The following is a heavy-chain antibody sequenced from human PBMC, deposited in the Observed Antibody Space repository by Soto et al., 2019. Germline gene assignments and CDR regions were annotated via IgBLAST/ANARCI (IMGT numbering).Heavy chain of an antibody. V-gene: IGHV3-23*01. D-gene: IGHD6-13*01. CDR1: GFTFNTEG. CDR2: ISGSGDRT. Sequence: GVSLRPSCEASGFTFNTEGMRWIRKAPGKGLEWVSAISGSGDRTNYAASVKGRFAISRDNSMNMLSLQMNSLRAEDTAVYYCAKAFGYSSTWYARNWFAPWGQGSLVTVS. CDR3: AKAFGYSSTWYARNWFAP. J-gene: IGHJ5*02.